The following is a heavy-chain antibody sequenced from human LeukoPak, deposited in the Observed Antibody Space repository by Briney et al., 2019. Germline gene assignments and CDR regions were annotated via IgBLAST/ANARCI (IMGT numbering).Heavy chain of an antibody. V-gene: IGHV3-11*04. Sequence: GGSLRLSCVASGFSFSQYTMNWIRQAPGKGLEWVSYISSSGSFIYYADSVKGRFTISRDNAKNSLYLQMNSLRAEDTAFYYCARDRLSTTIKGLWSVTRKDDAFDIWGQGTMVTVSS. CDR3: ARDRLSTTIKGLWSVTRKDDAFDI. CDR2: ISSSGSFI. CDR1: GFSFSQYT. D-gene: IGHD3-3*01. J-gene: IGHJ3*02.